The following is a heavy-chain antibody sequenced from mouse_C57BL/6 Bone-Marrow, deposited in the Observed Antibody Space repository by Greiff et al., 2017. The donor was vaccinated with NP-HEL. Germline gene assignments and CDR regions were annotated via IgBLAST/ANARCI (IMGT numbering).Heavy chain of an antibody. V-gene: IGHV1-55*01. CDR3: ARAGGWLPSWFAY. J-gene: IGHJ3*01. Sequence: LQQPGAELVKPGASVKMSCKASGYTFTSYWITWVKQRPGQGLEWIGDIYPGSGSTNYNEKFKSKATLTVDTSSSTAYMQLSSLTSEDSAVYYCARAGGWLPSWFAYWGQGTLVTVSA. D-gene: IGHD2-3*01. CDR1: GYTFTSYW. CDR2: IYPGSGST.